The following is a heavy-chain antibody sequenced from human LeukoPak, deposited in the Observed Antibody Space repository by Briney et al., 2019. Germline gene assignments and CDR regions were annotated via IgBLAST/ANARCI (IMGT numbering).Heavy chain of an antibody. CDR2: MNPNSDNT. CDR3: AKREVGSGSYRFDY. J-gene: IGHJ4*02. V-gene: IGHV1-8*03. CDR1: GYTFTSYD. Sequence: ASVKVSCKASGYTFTSYDINWVRQATGHGLEWMGWMNPNSDNTGYAQKFQGRVTITRNTSISTAYMELSSLRSEDTAVYYCAKREVGSGSYRFDYWGQGTLVTVSS. D-gene: IGHD1-26*01.